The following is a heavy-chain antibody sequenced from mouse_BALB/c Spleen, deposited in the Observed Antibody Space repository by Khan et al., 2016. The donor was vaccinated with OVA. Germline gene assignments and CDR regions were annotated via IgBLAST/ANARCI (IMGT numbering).Heavy chain of an antibody. D-gene: IGHD2-2*01. J-gene: IGHJ4*01. CDR2: INTYTGAP. CDR3: ARVGYNGTMDC. CDR1: GFTFTNYG. V-gene: IGHV9-3-1*01. Sequence: QIQLVQSGPELKKPGESVQISCKASGFTFTNYGMNWVKQAPGKGLKWMGWINTYTGAPNFADDFKGRFAFSLKTSASTAYLQINSLKNEDTATYYCARVGYNGTMDCWGQGTSVTVSS.